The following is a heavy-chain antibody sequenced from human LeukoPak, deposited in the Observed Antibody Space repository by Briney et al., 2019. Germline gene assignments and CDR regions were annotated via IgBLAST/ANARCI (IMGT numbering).Heavy chain of an antibody. CDR3: AKRGVVIRVILVGFHKEAYYFDS. CDR1: GIPLINYG. V-gene: IGHV3-23*01. CDR2: IIDSGGRT. Sequence: GGSLRLSCAVSGIPLINYGMSWVRQAPGKGREWVAGIIDSGGRTNYADSVKGRFTISRDNPKNTLYLQMNSLRAEDTAVYFCAKRGVVIRVILVGFHKEAYYFDSWGQGALVTVSS. J-gene: IGHJ4*02. D-gene: IGHD3-22*01.